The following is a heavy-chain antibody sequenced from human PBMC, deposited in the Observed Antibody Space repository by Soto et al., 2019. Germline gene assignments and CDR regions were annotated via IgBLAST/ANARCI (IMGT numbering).Heavy chain of an antibody. CDR1: GDTFTSSN. CDR3: ARGGKYSSGWYEFDS. CDR2: MNPNSDNT. D-gene: IGHD6-19*01. J-gene: IGHJ5*01. V-gene: IGHV1-8*01. Sequence: QVQLVQSGAEVKKPGASVKVSCKTSGDTFTSSNINWVRQATGQGLEWMGWMNPNSDNTGYAQKFQGRVTMTWSTSLRTAYMELSSLSSEDSAIYYCARGGKYSSGWYEFDSWGQGTLLTVSS.